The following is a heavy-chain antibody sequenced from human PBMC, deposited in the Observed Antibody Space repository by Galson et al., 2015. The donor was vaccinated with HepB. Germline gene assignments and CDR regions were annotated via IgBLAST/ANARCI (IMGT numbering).Heavy chain of an antibody. CDR1: GFTFSSYA. CDR3: ARANYDSSGQDY. D-gene: IGHD3-22*01. J-gene: IGHJ4*02. Sequence: SLRLSCAASGFTFSSYAMHWDRQAPGKGLEWVAVISHDGSNKYYADSVKGRFTISRDNSKNTLYLQMNSLRAEDTAVYYCARANYDSSGQDYWGQGTLVTVSS. V-gene: IGHV3-30*04. CDR2: ISHDGSNK.